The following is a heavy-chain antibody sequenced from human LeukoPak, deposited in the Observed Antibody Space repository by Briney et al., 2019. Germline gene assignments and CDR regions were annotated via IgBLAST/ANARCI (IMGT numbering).Heavy chain of an antibody. V-gene: IGHV3-64*01. CDR3: ARNCSNGVCYIEGALDI. CDR2: ISTNGGST. D-gene: IGHD2-8*01. Sequence: GGSLRLSCAASGFTFSSYAMHWVRQAPGKGLEHVSSISTNGGSTYYANSVKGRFTISRDNSKNTLYLQMGSLRAEDMAVYYCARNCSNGVCYIEGALDIWGQGTVVTVSS. J-gene: IGHJ3*02. CDR1: GFTFSSYA.